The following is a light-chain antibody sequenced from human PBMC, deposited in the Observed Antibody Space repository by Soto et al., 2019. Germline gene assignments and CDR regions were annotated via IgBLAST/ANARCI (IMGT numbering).Light chain of an antibody. V-gene: IGLV1-51*01. J-gene: IGLJ1*01. Sequence: TQPPSVSAAPRQKATISCSVSSSNSGGKSGSRGQQRAGTAPKLLICDVNKRPSGIPDRFSGFKFGTSATLGITGFQTGDEADYYCGSWNSSLSAYVFGTGTKVTGL. CDR3: GSWNSSLSAYV. CDR1: SSNSGGKS. CDR2: DVN.